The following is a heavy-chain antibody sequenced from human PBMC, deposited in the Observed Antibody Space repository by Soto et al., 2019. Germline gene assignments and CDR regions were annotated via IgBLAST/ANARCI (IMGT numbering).Heavy chain of an antibody. D-gene: IGHD3-10*01. CDR1: RGSFSGPY. CDR2: IFYSGDT. Sequence: SETLSLTCTVSRGSFSGPYWSWIRQPPGRGLECIGYIFYSGDTNYNPSLESRVTMSVDTSRSQFSLKLRSVTAADTAVYYCVRGQRMWYGVDYWGQGTLVTVSS. V-gene: IGHV4-59*11. CDR3: VRGQRMWYGVDY. J-gene: IGHJ4*02.